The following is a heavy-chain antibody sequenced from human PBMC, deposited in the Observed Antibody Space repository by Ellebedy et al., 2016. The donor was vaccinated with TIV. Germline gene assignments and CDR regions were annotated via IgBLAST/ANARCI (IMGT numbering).Heavy chain of an antibody. Sequence: GESLKISCAASGFTFSSYAMSWVRQAPGKGLEWISTISNTGSRTYYADSLEGRFIISRDNSKKTLYLQVNSLRAEDTAVYYCAKGRGGGSDSSAPRYYFDYWGLGTLVTVSS. CDR1: GFTFSSYA. J-gene: IGHJ4*02. CDR3: AKGRGGGSDSSAPRYYFDY. D-gene: IGHD3-22*01. CDR2: ISNTGSRT. V-gene: IGHV3-23*01.